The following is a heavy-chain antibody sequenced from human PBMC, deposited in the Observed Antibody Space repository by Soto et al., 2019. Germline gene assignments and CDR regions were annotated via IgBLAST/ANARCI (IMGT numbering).Heavy chain of an antibody. CDR3: AHRRQVLRYFDWGFDY. V-gene: IGHV2-5*01. CDR1: GFSLITSGVG. J-gene: IGHJ4*02. Sequence: GCGPTHVNPTPTLTLTCTFAGFSLITSGVGVGWMRQQPGKALEWLALIYWNDDKRYSPSLKSRLTITKDTSKNQVVLTMTNMDPVDTATYYCAHRRQVLRYFDWGFDYWGQGTMVTVSS. D-gene: IGHD3-9*01. CDR2: IYWNDDK.